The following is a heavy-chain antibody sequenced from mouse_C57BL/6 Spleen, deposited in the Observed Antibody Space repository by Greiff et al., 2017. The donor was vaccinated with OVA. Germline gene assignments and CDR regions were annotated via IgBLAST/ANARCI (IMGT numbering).Heavy chain of an antibody. Sequence: QVQLQQSGPELVKPGASVKLSCKASGYTFTSYDINWVKQRPGQGLAWIGWFYPRDGSTTYTAKFKGQAPLTVDKSSSTAYMELHSLTSEDSAVYFCFSTGLDYWGQGTTLTVSS. D-gene: IGHD4-1*02. CDR2: FYPRDGST. CDR3: FSTGLDY. CDR1: GYTFTSYD. V-gene: IGHV1-85*01. J-gene: IGHJ2*01.